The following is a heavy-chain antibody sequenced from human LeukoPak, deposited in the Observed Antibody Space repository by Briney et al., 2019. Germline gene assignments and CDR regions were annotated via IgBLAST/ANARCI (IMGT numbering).Heavy chain of an antibody. Sequence: GGSLRLSCAASRLTFINYAMHWVRQAPGKGLEWVSAISGSGGSTYYADSVKGRFTISRDNSKNTLYLQMNSLRAEDTAVYYCARGCSTSCLNWFDPWGQGTLVTVSS. V-gene: IGHV3-23*01. D-gene: IGHD2-2*01. CDR1: RLTFINYA. J-gene: IGHJ5*02. CDR3: ARGCSTSCLNWFDP. CDR2: ISGSGGST.